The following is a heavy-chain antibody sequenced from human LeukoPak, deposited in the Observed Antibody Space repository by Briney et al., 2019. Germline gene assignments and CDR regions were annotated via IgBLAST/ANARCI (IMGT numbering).Heavy chain of an antibody. Sequence: KPSETLSLTCIVSGGSITNTNYYWGWIRQPPGKGLEWIGTIYYSGSTYYNPSLKSRVTISVDTSKNQFSLKLSSVTAADTAVYYCARINWNDGGDFDYWGQGTLVTVSS. CDR1: GGSITNTNYY. V-gene: IGHV4-39*07. CDR3: ARINWNDGGDFDY. D-gene: IGHD1-20*01. J-gene: IGHJ4*02. CDR2: IYYSGST.